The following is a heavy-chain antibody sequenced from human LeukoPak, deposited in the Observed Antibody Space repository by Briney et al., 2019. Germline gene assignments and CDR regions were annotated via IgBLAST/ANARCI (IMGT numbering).Heavy chain of an antibody. CDR3: ARVKTVAGWTTYNWFDP. CDR2: INPSGGST. D-gene: IGHD6-19*01. V-gene: IGHV1-46*01. Sequence: ASVKVSCQASGYTFTSYYMHWVRQAPGQGLEWMGIINPSGGSTSYAQKFQGRVTMTRDTSTSTVYMELSSLRSEDTAVYYCARVKTVAGWTTYNWFDPWGQGTLVTVSS. J-gene: IGHJ5*02. CDR1: GYTFTSYY.